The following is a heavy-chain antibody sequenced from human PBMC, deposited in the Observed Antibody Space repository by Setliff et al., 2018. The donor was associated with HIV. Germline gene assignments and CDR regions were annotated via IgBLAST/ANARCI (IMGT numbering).Heavy chain of an antibody. V-gene: IGHV4-59*08. Sequence: PSETLSLTCTVSGGSISSYYWSWIRQPAGKGLEWIGSIYHSGSTYYNPSLKSRVTISVDTSKKQFSLKLSSVTAADTAVYYCARRPAGAVAGGYGMDVWGQGTTVTVSS. CDR3: ARRPAGAVAGGYGMDV. J-gene: IGHJ6*02. CDR1: GGSISSYY. D-gene: IGHD6-19*01. CDR2: IYHSGST.